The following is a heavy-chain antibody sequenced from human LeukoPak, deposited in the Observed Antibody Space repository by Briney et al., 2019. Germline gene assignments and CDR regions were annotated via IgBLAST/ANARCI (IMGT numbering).Heavy chain of an antibody. Sequence: SETLSLTCTISGGSIISYYWSWIRQPPGKELEWLGYIYYSGSTSYNPSLKSRLTISLDASKKQFSLKLNSVTAADTAVYYCAREARYSGYDSLGPDDYWGQGTLVTVSS. CDR1: GGSIISYY. J-gene: IGHJ4*02. CDR2: IYYSGST. D-gene: IGHD5-12*01. CDR3: AREARYSGYDSLGPDDY. V-gene: IGHV4-59*01.